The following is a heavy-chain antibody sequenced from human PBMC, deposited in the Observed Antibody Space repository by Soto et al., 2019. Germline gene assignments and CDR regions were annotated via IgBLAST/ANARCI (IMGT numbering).Heavy chain of an antibody. CDR1: GGSISSYY. Sequence: SETLSLTCTVSGGSISSYYWSLIRQPAGKGLEWIGRIYTSGSTNYNPSLKSRVTMSVDTSKNQFSLKLSSVTAADTAVYYCARVRIAARTVAYGMDVWGQGTTVTVSS. CDR3: ARVRIAARTVAYGMDV. V-gene: IGHV4-4*07. J-gene: IGHJ6*02. CDR2: IYTSGST. D-gene: IGHD6-6*01.